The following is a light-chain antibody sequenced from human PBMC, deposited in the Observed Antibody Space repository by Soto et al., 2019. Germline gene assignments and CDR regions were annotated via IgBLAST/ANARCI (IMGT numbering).Light chain of an antibody. Sequence: QSALTQPRSVSGSPGQSVSIFCTGTSSDVGGYNYVSWYQQHPGKAPKVMIYDVTKRPPGVPDRFSGSKSGNTASLTISGLQSEDEADYYCSSYTSSKTWVFGGGTKVTVL. J-gene: IGLJ3*02. CDR1: SSDVGGYNY. V-gene: IGLV2-11*01. CDR3: SSYTSSKTWV. CDR2: DVT.